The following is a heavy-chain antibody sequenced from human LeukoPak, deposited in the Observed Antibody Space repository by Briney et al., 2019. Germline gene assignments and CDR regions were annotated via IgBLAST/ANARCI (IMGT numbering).Heavy chain of an antibody. V-gene: IGHV3-53*05. CDR2: IYGGGGT. CDR1: GFTVSSNY. J-gene: IGHJ6*03. D-gene: IGHD3-10*01. CDR3: AKDSAFYYIDV. Sequence: GGSLRLSCAASGFTVSSNYMSWVRQAPGKGLEWVSIIYGGGGTYYADSVKGRFTISRDNSKNTLYLQMNSLKGDDTAVYYCAKDSAFYYIDVWGKGTTVIISS.